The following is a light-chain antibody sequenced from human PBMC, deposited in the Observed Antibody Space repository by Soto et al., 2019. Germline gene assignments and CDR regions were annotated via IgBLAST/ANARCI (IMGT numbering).Light chain of an antibody. CDR1: SSDVGSYNY. Sequence: QSALTQPPSASGSPGQSVTISCTGTSSDVGSYNYVSWYQQHPGKAPKLMIYEVSQWPSGVPDRFSGSKSGNTASLTVSGLQAEDEADYYCSSYAGSKNLVFGGGTKLTVL. J-gene: IGLJ2*01. V-gene: IGLV2-8*01. CDR3: SSYAGSKNLV. CDR2: EVS.